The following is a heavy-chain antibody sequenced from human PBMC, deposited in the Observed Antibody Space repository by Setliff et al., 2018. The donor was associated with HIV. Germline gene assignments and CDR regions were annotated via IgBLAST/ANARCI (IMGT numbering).Heavy chain of an antibody. CDR2: IIPILGIK. J-gene: IGHJ3*02. CDR1: GGTFSSYA. CDR3: ARGATYYYDSSGYYSLLADAFDI. D-gene: IGHD3-22*01. Sequence: GASVKVSCKASGGTFSSYAVSWVRQAPGQGLEWMGGIIPILGIKKCPQTFQGRVTITADKSTSTAYMELSSLRSEDTAVYYCARGATYYYDSSGYYSLLADAFDIWGQGTMVTVSS. V-gene: IGHV1-69*10.